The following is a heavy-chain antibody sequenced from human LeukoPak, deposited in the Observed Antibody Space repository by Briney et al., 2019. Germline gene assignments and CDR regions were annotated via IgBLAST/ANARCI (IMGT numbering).Heavy chain of an antibody. D-gene: IGHD1-7*01. CDR2: INPSGGST. Sequence: GASVKVSCKASGYTFTSYYMHWVRQAPGQGLEWMGIINPSGGSTSYAQKFQGRVTMTRDTSISTAHMELSRLRSDDTAVYYCARADELHILLRAFDIWGQGTMVTVSS. J-gene: IGHJ3*02. CDR3: ARADELHILLRAFDI. CDR1: GYTFTSYY. V-gene: IGHV1-46*01.